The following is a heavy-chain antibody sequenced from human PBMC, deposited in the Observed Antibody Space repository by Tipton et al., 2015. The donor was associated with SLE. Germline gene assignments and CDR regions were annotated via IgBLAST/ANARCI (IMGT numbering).Heavy chain of an antibody. Sequence: SLRLSCAASGFTFSSYSMNWVRQAPGKGLEWVSSISSSSSYIDYAAPVKGRFTISRDDSKNTLYLQMNSLKTEDTAVYYCTTRRGGLCDYWGQGTLVTVSS. CDR2: ISSSSSYI. D-gene: IGHD1-14*01. CDR3: TTRRGGLCDY. J-gene: IGHJ4*02. V-gene: IGHV3-21*03. CDR1: GFTFSSYS.